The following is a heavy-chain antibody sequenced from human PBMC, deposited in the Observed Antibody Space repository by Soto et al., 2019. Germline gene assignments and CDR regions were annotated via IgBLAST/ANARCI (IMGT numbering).Heavy chain of an antibody. J-gene: IGHJ5*02. CDR2: INHSGST. CDR1: GGSFSGYY. CDR3: ARRPRAHAYSSSWYTSDNWFVP. Sequence: PSETLSLTCAVYGGSFSGYYWSWIRQPPGKGLEWFGEINHSGSTNYNPSLKSRVTISVHTSKNQFSLKLSSVTAADTAVYYCARRPRAHAYSSSWYTSDNWFVPWGQGTLVTVS. V-gene: IGHV4-34*01. D-gene: IGHD6-13*01.